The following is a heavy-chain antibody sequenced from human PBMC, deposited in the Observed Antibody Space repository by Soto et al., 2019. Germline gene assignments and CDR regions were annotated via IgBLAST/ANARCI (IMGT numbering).Heavy chain of an antibody. CDR1: GFTFTNAW. V-gene: IGHV3-15*01. CDR2: IKSNTDGGTA. Sequence: GGSLRLSCAAAGFTFTNAWMSWVRQAPGKGLEWVGRIKSNTDGGTADYAAPVKGRFIISRDDSKSTVFLQMNSLKTEDTAIYYCATEVDYWGQGTLVTVSS. CDR3: ATEVDY. J-gene: IGHJ4*02.